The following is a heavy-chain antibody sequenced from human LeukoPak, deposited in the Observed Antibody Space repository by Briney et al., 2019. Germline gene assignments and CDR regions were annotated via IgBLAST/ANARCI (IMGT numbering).Heavy chain of an antibody. CDR2: INHSGST. J-gene: IGHJ4*02. D-gene: IGHD5-24*01. CDR1: GGSFSGYY. CDR3: ARGVEIFYYFDY. V-gene: IGHV4-34*01. Sequence: SETLSLTCAVSGGSFSGYYWSWIRQPPGKGLEWIGEINHSGSTNYNPSLKSRVTISVDTSKNQFSLKLSSVTAADTAVCYCARGVEIFYYFDYWGQGTLVTVSS.